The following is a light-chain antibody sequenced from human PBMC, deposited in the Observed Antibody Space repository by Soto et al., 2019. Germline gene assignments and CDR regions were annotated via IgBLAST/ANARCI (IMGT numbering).Light chain of an antibody. CDR2: DAS. J-gene: IGKJ4*01. V-gene: IGKV3-11*01. CDR1: QSLSSY. CDR3: QQRAGWPPT. Sequence: EIVLTQSPATVSLSPGERATLSCWASQSLSSYLAWYQQKPGQAPRLLIYDASNRANGIPARFTGSGSGTDCTLTISSLEPEDFAVYFCQQRAGWPPTFGGGTKVEIK.